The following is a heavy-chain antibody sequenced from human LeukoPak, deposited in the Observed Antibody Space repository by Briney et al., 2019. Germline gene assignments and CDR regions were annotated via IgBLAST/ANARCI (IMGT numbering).Heavy chain of an antibody. CDR3: ARLVLSRTWFDDF. V-gene: IGHV3-7*01. D-gene: IGHD6-13*01. CDR2: IKGDGSAK. CDR1: GFTFSSYW. Sequence: PGESLKISCAASGFTFSSYWMSWVRQALGKGLEWVANIKGDGSAKYYVDSVKGRFTITRDNAKSSLFLQMNSLRAEDTAVYYCARLVLSRTWFDDFWGQGTLVTVSS. J-gene: IGHJ4*02.